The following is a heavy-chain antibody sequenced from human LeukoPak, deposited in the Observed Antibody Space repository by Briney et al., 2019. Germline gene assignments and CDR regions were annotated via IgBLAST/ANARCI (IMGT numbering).Heavy chain of an antibody. D-gene: IGHD6-6*01. CDR2: INPNSGGT. V-gene: IGHV1-2*02. CDR1: GYTFTGYY. Sequence: ASVKVSFKASGYTFTGYYMHWVRQAPGQGLEWMGWINPNSGGTNYAQKFQGRVTMTRDTSISTAYMELSRLRSDDTAVYYCARDLWAARPRNDYWGQGTLVTVSS. J-gene: IGHJ4*02. CDR3: ARDLWAARPRNDY.